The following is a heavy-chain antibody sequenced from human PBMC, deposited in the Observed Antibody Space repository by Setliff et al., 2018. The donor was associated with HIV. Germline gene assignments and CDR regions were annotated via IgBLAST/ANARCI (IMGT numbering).Heavy chain of an antibody. CDR3: ARGLSFYDPGGFDY. D-gene: IGHD3-22*01. V-gene: IGHV4-4*09. CDR2: IYTSGST. J-gene: IGHJ4*02. CDR1: GGSISSYY. Sequence: PSETLSLTCTVSGGSISSYYWSWIRQPPGKGLEWIGYIYTSGSTNYNPSLKSRVTISVDTSKNQFSLRLSSVTAADTAVYYCARGLSFYDPGGFDYWGQGTLVTVSS.